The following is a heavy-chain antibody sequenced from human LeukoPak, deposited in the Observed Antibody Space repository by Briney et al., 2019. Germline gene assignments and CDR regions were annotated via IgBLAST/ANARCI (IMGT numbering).Heavy chain of an antibody. J-gene: IGHJ4*02. Sequence: ASVKVSCKASGYTFTSYGISWVRQAPGQGLEGMGWISAYNGNTNYAQKLQGRVTMTTDTSTSTAYMELRSLRSDDTAVYYCARDLPPMSYFDYWGQGTLVTVSS. V-gene: IGHV1-18*01. CDR3: ARDLPPMSYFDY. CDR2: ISAYNGNT. CDR1: GYTFTSYG.